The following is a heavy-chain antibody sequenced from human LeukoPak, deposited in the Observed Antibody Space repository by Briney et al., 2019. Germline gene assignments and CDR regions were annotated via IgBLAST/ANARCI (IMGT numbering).Heavy chain of an antibody. V-gene: IGHV6-1*01. J-gene: IGHJ5*02. CDR1: GDSVSSNSVT. D-gene: IGHD2-2*01. CDR3: ARRLTQYDCFDP. CDR2: TYYRSTWYN. Sequence: SQTLSLTCAISGDSVSSNSVTWNWIRQSPSRGLEWLGRTYYRSTWYNDYAVSVRGRITVNPDTSKNQFSLHLNSVAPEDTAVYYCARRLTQYDCFDPWGQGTLVTVSS.